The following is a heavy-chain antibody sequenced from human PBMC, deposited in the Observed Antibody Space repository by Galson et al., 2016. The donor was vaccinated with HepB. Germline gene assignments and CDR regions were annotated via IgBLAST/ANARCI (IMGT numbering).Heavy chain of an antibody. J-gene: IGHJ4*01. Sequence: SETLSLTCTVSGGSISNDNWWSWVRQSPGKGLEWIGEIYRSGSTHYNPSLKSRATISVDKSNNRFSLRLNSVSVADTAIYFCASNGWYCLDYWGHGTLVTVAS. D-gene: IGHD6-19*01. CDR2: IYRSGST. CDR3: ASNGWYCLDY. V-gene: IGHV4-4*02. CDR1: GGSISNDNW.